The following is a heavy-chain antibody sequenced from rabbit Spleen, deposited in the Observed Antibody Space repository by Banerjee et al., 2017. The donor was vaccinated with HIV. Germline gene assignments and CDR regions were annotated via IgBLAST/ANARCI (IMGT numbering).Heavy chain of an antibody. CDR2: IHGGSRNNI. J-gene: IGHJ3*01. CDR3: ARFYAGYGDFGYAAM. D-gene: IGHD7-1*01. Sequence: QSLEESGGDLVKPGASLTLTCTASGFSFIAGYYMCWVRQAPGKGLEWIACIHGGSRNNIHYASWAKGRFTISKTSSTTVTLQMTSLTVADTATYFCARFYAGYGDFGYAAMWGQGTLVTVS. V-gene: IGHV1S40*01. CDR1: GFSFIAGYY.